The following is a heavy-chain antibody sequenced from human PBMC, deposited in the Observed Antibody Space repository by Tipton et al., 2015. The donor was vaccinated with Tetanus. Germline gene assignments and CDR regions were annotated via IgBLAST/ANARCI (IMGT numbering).Heavy chain of an antibody. CDR1: GGSIRSGGYY. D-gene: IGHD2-8*01. CDR2: IYYTGNT. Sequence: LSLTCTVSGGSIRSGGYYWTWIRQHPERGLEWLGYIYYTGNTYYNPSLKGRVTISVDTSKDQFSLKLTSVTAADTAVYYCARRLIQNWFDPWGQGTLVTVSS. CDR3: ARRLIQNWFDP. V-gene: IGHV4-31*03. J-gene: IGHJ5*02.